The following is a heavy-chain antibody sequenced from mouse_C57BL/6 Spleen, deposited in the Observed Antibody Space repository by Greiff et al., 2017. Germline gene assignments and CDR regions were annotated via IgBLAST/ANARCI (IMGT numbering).Heavy chain of an antibody. CDR2: ISDGGSYT. Sequence: DVMLVESGGGLVKPGGSLKLSCAASGFTFSSYAMSWVRQTPEKRLEWVATISDGGSYTYYPDNVKGRFPISRDNAKNNLYLQMSHLKSEDTAMYYCAKSGGLRRYFDVWGTGTTVTVSS. CDR3: AKSGGLRRYFDV. CDR1: GFTFSSYA. V-gene: IGHV5-4*03. J-gene: IGHJ1*03. D-gene: IGHD2-2*01.